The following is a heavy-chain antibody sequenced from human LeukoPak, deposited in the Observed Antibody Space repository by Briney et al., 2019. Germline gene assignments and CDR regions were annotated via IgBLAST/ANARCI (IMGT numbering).Heavy chain of an antibody. Sequence: GGCLRLSCAASGFTFSNHAMRWVRQAPGRGLEWVSAISGSSGLTYYADSVKGRFTISRDNSKNTLFLQMNSLRAEDTAVYYCARRGESTTYGDYRFDYWGQGTLVTVSS. D-gene: IGHD4-17*01. CDR2: ISGSSGLT. CDR3: ARRGESTTYGDYRFDY. V-gene: IGHV3-23*01. J-gene: IGHJ4*02. CDR1: GFTFSNHA.